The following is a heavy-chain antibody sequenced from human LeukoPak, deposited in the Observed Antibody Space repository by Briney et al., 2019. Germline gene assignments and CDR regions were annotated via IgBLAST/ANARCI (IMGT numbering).Heavy chain of an antibody. Sequence: GGSLRLSCAASGFTFSIYGMHWVRQAPGKGLEWVAFIRYDGSNKYYADSAKGRFTISRDNSKNMLYLQMNSLRAEDTAVFYCAKDRWDGGSSNSSPFDYWGQGTLVTVSS. V-gene: IGHV3-30*02. CDR3: AKDRWDGGSSNSSPFDY. J-gene: IGHJ4*02. CDR1: GFTFSIYG. D-gene: IGHD6-6*01. CDR2: IRYDGSNK.